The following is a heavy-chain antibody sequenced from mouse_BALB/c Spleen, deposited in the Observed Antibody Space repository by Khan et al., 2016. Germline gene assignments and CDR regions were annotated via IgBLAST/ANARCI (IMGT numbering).Heavy chain of an antibody. CDR2: ISYSGST. V-gene: IGHV3-2*02. J-gene: IGHJ3*01. D-gene: IGHD1-2*01. Sequence: EVQLQESGPGLVKPSQSLSLTCTVSGYSITSDYAWNWIRQFPGNKLEWMGYISYSGSTSYNPSLKSRISITRDTSKNQFFLQLNSVTTEDTATYYYARSTTATRLFAYWGQGTLVTVSA. CDR3: ARSTTATRLFAY. CDR1: GYSITSDYA.